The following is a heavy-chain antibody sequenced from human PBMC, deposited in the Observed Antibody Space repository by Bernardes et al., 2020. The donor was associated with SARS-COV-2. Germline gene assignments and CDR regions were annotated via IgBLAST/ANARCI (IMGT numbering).Heavy chain of an antibody. Sequence: ETLSLTCTVSGASIGRYYWSWIRQPPGKGLEWIGYIYYTGSTNYNPSLKSRVTMSIGTSKTQFSLKLSSVTAADTAVYYCARHPPREWAVLGEFDYWGQGTLVTVYS. CDR2: IYYTGST. CDR1: GASIGRYY. CDR3: ARHPPREWAVLGEFDY. V-gene: IGHV4-59*08. J-gene: IGHJ4*02. D-gene: IGHD1-26*01.